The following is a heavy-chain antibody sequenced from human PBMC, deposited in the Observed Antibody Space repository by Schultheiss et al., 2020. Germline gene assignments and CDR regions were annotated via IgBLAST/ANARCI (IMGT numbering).Heavy chain of an antibody. Sequence: SQTLSLTCTVSGGSISSSSYYWGWIRQPPGKGLEWIGSIYYSGSTYYNPSLKSRVTISVDTSKNQFSLKLSSVTAADTAVYYCAAPGYSSGWLVYWGQGTLVTVSS. CDR1: GGSISSSSYY. D-gene: IGHD6-19*01. CDR2: IYYSGST. V-gene: IGHV4-39*01. CDR3: AAPGYSSGWLVY. J-gene: IGHJ4*02.